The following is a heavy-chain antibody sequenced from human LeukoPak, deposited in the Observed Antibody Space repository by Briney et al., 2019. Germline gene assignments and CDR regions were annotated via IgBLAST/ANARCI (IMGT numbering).Heavy chain of an antibody. CDR2: IKQDGSKK. D-gene: IGHD3-22*01. V-gene: IGHV3-7*01. Sequence: GGSLRLSCVASGFPFSSYWMTWVRQAPGKGLEWVANIKQDGSKKSYADSVKGRFSIFRDNAKSTLYLRMNSLRVEDTAVYYCARGPGSSGGAYVGDYWGHGTLVTVSS. J-gene: IGHJ4*01. CDR1: GFPFSSYW. CDR3: ARGPGSSGGAYVGDY.